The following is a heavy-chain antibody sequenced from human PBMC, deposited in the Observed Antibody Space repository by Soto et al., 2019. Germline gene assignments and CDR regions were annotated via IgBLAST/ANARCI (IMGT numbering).Heavy chain of an antibody. CDR1: GFTFSSYA. CDR2: ISGSGGST. Sequence: EMQLLESGGGLVQRGGSLRLSCAASGFTFSSYAMSWVRQAPGKGLEWVSAISGSGGSTYYADSVKGRFTISRDNSKNTLYLQMNSLRAEDTAVYYCAKRETGIAVAGCFDYWGQGTLVTVSS. CDR3: AKRETGIAVAGCFDY. V-gene: IGHV3-23*01. J-gene: IGHJ4*02. D-gene: IGHD6-19*01.